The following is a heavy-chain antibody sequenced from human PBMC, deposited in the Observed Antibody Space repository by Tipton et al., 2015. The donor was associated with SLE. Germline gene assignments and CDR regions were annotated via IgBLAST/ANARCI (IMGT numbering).Heavy chain of an antibody. J-gene: IGHJ3*02. CDR1: GFTFSSYA. V-gene: IGHV3-30*04. D-gene: IGHD5-24*01. CDR3: ARDGDDDGAFDI. Sequence: RSLRLSCAASGFTFSSYAMHWVRQAPGEGLEWVSTISYDGTNKYYADSVKGRFTTSRDNSQNTLYLQMQSLRPEDTAVYYCARDGDDDGAFDIWGQGTMASVSS. CDR2: ISYDGTNK.